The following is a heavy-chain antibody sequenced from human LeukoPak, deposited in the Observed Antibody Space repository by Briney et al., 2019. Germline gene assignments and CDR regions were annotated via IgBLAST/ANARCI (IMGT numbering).Heavy chain of an antibody. J-gene: IGHJ4*02. D-gene: IGHD5-12*01. CDR2: IREDGGET. CDR1: GFTFSSNW. CDR3: ARGTGGLRPLDC. V-gene: IGHV3-7*01. Sequence: PGGSLRPSCVASGFTFSSNWMSWVRQAPGKGLGGVAYIREDGGETYYVDSVKGRFTISRDNAKNSLYLQMNSLRVEDTAVYYCARGTGGLRPLDCWGQGTLATVSS.